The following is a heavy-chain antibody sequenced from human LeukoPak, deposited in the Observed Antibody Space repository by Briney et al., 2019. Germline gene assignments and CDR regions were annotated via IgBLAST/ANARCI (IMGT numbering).Heavy chain of an antibody. CDR2: ISPYNGNT. V-gene: IGHV1-18*01. D-gene: IGHD3-16*02. J-gene: IGHJ5*02. CDR1: GYTFTSYG. CDR3: ARDGAAASLKRLSRPNDWFDP. Sequence: ASVKVSCKASGYTFTSYGISWVRQAPGQGLEWMGWISPYNGNTNYAQKLQGRVTMTTDTSTSTAYMELRSLRSDDTAVYYCARDGAAASLKRLSRPNDWFDPWGQGTLVTVSS.